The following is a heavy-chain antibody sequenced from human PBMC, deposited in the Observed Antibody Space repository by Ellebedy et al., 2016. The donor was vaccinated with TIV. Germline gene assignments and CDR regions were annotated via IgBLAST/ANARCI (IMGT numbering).Heavy chain of an antibody. CDR3: ARRYCSSTSCLYGMDV. J-gene: IGHJ6*02. CDR1: GYTFTGYY. CDR2: INPNSGGT. V-gene: IGHV1-2*04. D-gene: IGHD2-2*01. Sequence: AASVKVSCKASGYTFTGYYMHWVRQAPGQGLEWMGWINPNSGGTNYAQKFQGWVTMTRDTSISTAYMELSRLRSDDTAVYYCARRYCSSTSCLYGMDVWGQGTTVTVSS.